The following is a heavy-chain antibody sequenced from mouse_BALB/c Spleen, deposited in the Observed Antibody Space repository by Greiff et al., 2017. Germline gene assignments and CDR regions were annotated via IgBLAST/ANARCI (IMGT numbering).Heavy chain of an antibody. CDR2: INPSNGGT. J-gene: IGHJ4*01. V-gene: IGHV1S81*02. CDR3: AGGNWGAMDY. D-gene: IGHD4-1*01. CDR1: GYTFTSYY. Sequence: VQLQQPGAELVKPGASVKLSCKASGYTFTSYYMYWVKQRPGQGLEWIGGINPSNGGTNFNEKFKSKATLTVDKSSSTAYMQLSSLTSEDSAVYYCAGGNWGAMDYWGQGTSVTVSS.